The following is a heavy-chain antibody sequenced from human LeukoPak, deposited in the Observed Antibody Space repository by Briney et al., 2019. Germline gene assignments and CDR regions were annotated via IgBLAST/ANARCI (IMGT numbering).Heavy chain of an antibody. CDR1: GFTFSSYA. Sequence: GGSLRLSCAAPGFTFSSYAMSWVRQAPGKGLEWVSAISGSGGSTYYADSVKGRFTISRDNSKNTLYLQMNSLRAEDTAVYYCAKDQLRYYDSSGYHNRVDYWGQGTLVTVSS. CDR3: AKDQLRYYDSSGYHNRVDY. V-gene: IGHV3-23*01. D-gene: IGHD3-22*01. J-gene: IGHJ4*02. CDR2: ISGSGGST.